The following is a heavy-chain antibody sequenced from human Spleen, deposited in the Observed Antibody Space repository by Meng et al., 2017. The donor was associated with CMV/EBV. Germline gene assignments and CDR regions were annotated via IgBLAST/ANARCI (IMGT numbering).Heavy chain of an antibody. V-gene: IGHV1-69*05. CDR2: ILPILGTA. D-gene: IGHD1-26*01. CDR3: ARGLESGTYYTPFDY. CDR1: GRPFISYA. J-gene: IGHJ4*02. Sequence: SGRPFISYAIYWVRPAPGQGLEWMGVILPILGTAIYAQKFQGRVTITTDDSTSTVYMELSSLRSEDTAVYFCARGLESGTYYTPFDYWGRGTLVTVSS.